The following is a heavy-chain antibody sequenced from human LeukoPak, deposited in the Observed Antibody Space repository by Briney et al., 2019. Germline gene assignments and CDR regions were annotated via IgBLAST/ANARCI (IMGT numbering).Heavy chain of an antibody. D-gene: IGHD6-25*01. J-gene: IGHJ2*01. Sequence: SETLCLTCTVSGGSVSNGSYYWSWIRQPPGKGLEWIGNMHYSGSTNYNPSLKSRVTISVDTSMNQFSLLLTSATAADTAVYYCARDSLLRGSGWDYWYFDLWGRGTLVTVSS. V-gene: IGHV4-61*01. CDR2: MHYSGST. CDR3: ARDSLLRGSGWDYWYFDL. CDR1: GGSVSNGSYY.